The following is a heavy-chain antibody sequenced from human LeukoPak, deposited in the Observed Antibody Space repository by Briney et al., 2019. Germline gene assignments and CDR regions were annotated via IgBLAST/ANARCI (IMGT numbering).Heavy chain of an antibody. Sequence: SETLSLTCAVYGGSFSCYYWSWIRQPPGKRLEWIGEINHSGSTNYNPSLKSRVTISVDTSKNQFSLKLSSVTAADTAVYYCWVAPTTRALYYYYYMDVWGKGTTVTVSS. CDR3: WVAPTTRALYYYYYMDV. CDR2: INHSGST. D-gene: IGHD1-14*01. J-gene: IGHJ6*03. CDR1: GGSFSCYY. V-gene: IGHV4-34*01.